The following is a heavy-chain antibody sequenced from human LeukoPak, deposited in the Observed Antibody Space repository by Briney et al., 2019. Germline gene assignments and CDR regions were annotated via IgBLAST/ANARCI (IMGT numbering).Heavy chain of an antibody. CDR1: GGSISSYY. CDR2: IYYTGST. CDR3: ARGRGYYDYVWGSYRHRPENYFDY. V-gene: IGHV4-59*12. D-gene: IGHD3-16*02. J-gene: IGHJ4*02. Sequence: SETLSLTCTVSGGSISSYYWSWIRQPPGKGLEWIGYIYYTGSTNYNPSVRSRVTISVDTSKNQFSLKLSSVTAADTAVYYCARGRGYYDYVWGSYRHRPENYFDYWGQGTLVTVSS.